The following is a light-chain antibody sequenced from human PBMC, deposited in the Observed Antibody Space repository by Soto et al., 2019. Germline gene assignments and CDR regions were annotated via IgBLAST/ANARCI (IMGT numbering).Light chain of an antibody. CDR1: TSNIGTNT. Sequence: QSFLPQPPSASGTPGQRVTISCSGGTSNIGTNTVNWYQQLPGTAPKLLIYNTNQRPAGVPDRFSGSKSGTSASLSISGLRSEDEASYFCATWDDSLSVLFGSGTKQTVL. CDR2: NTN. J-gene: IGLJ3*02. CDR3: ATWDDSLSVL. V-gene: IGLV1-44*01.